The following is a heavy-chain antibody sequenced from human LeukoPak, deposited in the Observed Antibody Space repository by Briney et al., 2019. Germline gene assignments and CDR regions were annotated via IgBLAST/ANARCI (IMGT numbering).Heavy chain of an antibody. CDR3: AKDGYSSGWYLGSNWFDP. Sequence: GRSLRLSCAASGFAFDDYAMHWVRQAPGKGLEWVSGISWNSGSIGYADSVKGRFTISRDNAKNSLYLQMNSLRAEDTALYYCAKDGYSSGWYLGSNWFDPWGQGTLVTVSS. J-gene: IGHJ5*02. CDR1: GFAFDDYA. D-gene: IGHD6-19*01. CDR2: ISWNSGSI. V-gene: IGHV3-9*01.